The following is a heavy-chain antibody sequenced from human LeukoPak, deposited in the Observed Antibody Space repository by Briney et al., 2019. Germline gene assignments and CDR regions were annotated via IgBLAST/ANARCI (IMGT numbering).Heavy chain of an antibody. V-gene: IGHV3-23*01. CDR3: AKDLWSGGSCCDAFDI. J-gene: IGHJ3*02. Sequence: PGASLRLSCAASGFTFSSCAMSWVRQAPGKGLEWVSGISGSGGSTYYADAVKGRFTISRDNSKNTLYLQMNSLRVEDTAVYYCAKDLWSGGSCCDAFDIWGQGTMVTVSS. D-gene: IGHD2-15*01. CDR2: ISGSGGST. CDR1: GFTFSSCA.